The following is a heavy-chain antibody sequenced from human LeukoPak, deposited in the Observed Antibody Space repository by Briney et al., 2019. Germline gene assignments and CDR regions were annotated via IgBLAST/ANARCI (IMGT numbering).Heavy chain of an antibody. CDR3: AGSGSYYFTDF. V-gene: IGHV4-61*02. Sequence: SETLSLTCTVSGGSMSSGSYYWSWIRQPAGKGLEWIGRIYTSGSTNYNPSLKSRVTISVDTSKNQFSLKLSSVTAADTAVYYCAGSGSYYFTDFWGQGTLVTVSS. J-gene: IGHJ4*02. CDR2: IYTSGST. D-gene: IGHD1-26*01. CDR1: GGSMSSGSYY.